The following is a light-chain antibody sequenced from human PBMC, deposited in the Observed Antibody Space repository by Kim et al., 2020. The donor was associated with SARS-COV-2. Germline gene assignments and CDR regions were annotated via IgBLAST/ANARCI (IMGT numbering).Light chain of an antibody. V-gene: IGKV3-11*01. CDR3: QQRSHWPPT. J-gene: IGKJ1*01. Sequence: LSPGDRATLSCRASQSVTKYLAWYQHKPGQTPRLLIYDASNRATGIPARFSGSGSGTDFTLTISSLEPEDFAVYYCQQRSHWPPTFGQGTKVDIK. CDR1: QSVTKY. CDR2: DAS.